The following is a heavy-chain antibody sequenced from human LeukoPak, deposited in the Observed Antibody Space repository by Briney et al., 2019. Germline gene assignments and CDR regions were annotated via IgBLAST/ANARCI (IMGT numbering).Heavy chain of an antibody. CDR1: GFTFSSYG. J-gene: IGHJ4*02. D-gene: IGHD3-22*01. Sequence: GRSLRLSCAASGFTFSSYGMHWVRQAPGKGLEWVAVIWYDGSNKYYADSVKGRFTISRDNSKNTPYLQMNSLRAEDTAVYYCAREYYYDSSGLFDYWGQGTLVTVSS. V-gene: IGHV3-33*01. CDR2: IWYDGSNK. CDR3: AREYYYDSSGLFDY.